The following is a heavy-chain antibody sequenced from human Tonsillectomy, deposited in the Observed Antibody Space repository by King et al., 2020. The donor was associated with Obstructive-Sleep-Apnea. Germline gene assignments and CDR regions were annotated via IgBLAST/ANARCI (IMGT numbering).Heavy chain of an antibody. CDR2: IIPIFGTA. J-gene: IGHJ4*02. CDR3: ARSHRYYYDSSGYYSSFDY. V-gene: IGHV1-69*12. D-gene: IGHD3-22*01. Sequence: QLVQSGAEVKKPGSSVKVSCKASGGTFSSYAISWVRQAPGQGLEWMGWIIPIFGTANYAQKFQGRVTITADESTSTAYMELSSLRSEDTAVYYCARSHRYYYDSSGYYSSFDYWGQGTLVTVSS. CDR1: GGTFSSYA.